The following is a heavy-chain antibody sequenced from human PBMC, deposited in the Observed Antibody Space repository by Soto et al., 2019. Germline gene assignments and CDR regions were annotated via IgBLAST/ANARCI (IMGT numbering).Heavy chain of an antibody. CDR1: GASVTRSCYY. CDR2: IHSHSGST. Sequence: PSETRSLTCSVSGASVTRSCYYGAWIRQPPGKGLEWIASIHSHSGSTYYDPSLRGRVLISVDSSKNHFSLNLSSVTAADTAVYYCARPGDAYGLDVWGQGTTVTVSS. D-gene: IGHD2-21*02. J-gene: IGHJ6*02. CDR3: ARPGDAYGLDV. V-gene: IGHV4-39*01.